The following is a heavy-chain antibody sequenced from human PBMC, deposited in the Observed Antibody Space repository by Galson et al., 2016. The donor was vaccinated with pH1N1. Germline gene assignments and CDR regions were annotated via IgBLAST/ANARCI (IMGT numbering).Heavy chain of an antibody. CDR1: GFTFNNYG. CDR3: AKVWGQCSGRFPFNKYYTLDV. J-gene: IGHJ6*02. CDR2: IWFDGRNK. V-gene: IGHV3-33*06. D-gene: IGHD1-26*01. Sequence: SLRLSCAASGFTFNNYGMHWVRQAPGKGLEWVAVIWFDGRNKYYADSVKGRFTISRDNSKNTLYLEMNSLREEDTAIYRCAKVWGQCSGRFPFNKYYTLDVWGQGTNVTV.